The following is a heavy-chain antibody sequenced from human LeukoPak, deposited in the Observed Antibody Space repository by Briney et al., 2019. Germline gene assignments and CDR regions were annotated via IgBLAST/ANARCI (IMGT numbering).Heavy chain of an antibody. J-gene: IGHJ4*02. Sequence: GSLRLSCAASGFTFSSYAMSWVRQAPGKGLEWVSAVSGSGDSTYFAASVKGRFAISRDNARNSLYLQMNSLRAEDTAVYYCARGGRSTYFDWSPDYWGQGTLVTVSS. CDR1: GFTFSSYA. D-gene: IGHD3-9*01. V-gene: IGHV3-23*01. CDR2: VSGSGDST. CDR3: ARGGRSTYFDWSPDY.